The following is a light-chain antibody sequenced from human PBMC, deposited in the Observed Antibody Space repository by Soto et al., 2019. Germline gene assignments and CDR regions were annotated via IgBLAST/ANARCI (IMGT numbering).Light chain of an antibody. CDR2: EVR. CDR1: SSDIGGYNY. J-gene: IGLJ3*02. CDR3: NSYTASGTRV. V-gene: IGLV2-14*01. Sequence: QSALTRPASVSGSPVQSITISCTGTSSDIGGYNYVSWYQQYPGKAPKVIIYEVRNRPSGVSDRFSGSKSGNTASLPLSELHAEEVADYYCNSYTASGTRVFAGGTK.